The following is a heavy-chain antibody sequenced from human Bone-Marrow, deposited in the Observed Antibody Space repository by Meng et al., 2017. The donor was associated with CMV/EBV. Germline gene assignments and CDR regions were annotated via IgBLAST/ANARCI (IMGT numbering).Heavy chain of an antibody. CDR3: LPAVASY. D-gene: IGHD2-2*01. V-gene: IGHV3-48*04. CDR2: ISSSSSTI. Sequence: GESLKISCAASGFTFSSYSMNWVRQAPGKGLEWVSYISSSSSTIYYADSVKGRFTISRDNAKNSLYLQMNSLRAEDTAVYYCLPAVASYWGQGTLVTVSS. J-gene: IGHJ4*02. CDR1: GFTFSSYS.